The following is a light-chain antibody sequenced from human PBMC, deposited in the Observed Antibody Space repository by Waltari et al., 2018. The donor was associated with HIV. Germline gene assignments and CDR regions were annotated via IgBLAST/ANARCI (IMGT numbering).Light chain of an antibody. CDR3: QQYYGIPYT. Sequence: DVVLTQSPDSLAVSLGETPTLTCNFSQSHLHNANNQNYLAWYQHKPGQRPKLLIYWASTRESGVPDRCSGSGSGTDFTLTISRLQAEDGALYYCQQYYGIPYTFGQGTKLEIK. CDR1: QSHLHNANNQNY. V-gene: IGKV4-1*01. J-gene: IGKJ2*01. CDR2: WAS.